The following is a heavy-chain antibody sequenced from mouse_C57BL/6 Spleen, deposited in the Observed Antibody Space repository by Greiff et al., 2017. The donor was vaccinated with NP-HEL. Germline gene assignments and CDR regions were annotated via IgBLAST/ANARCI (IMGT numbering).Heavy chain of an antibody. CDR2: IYPGDGDT. Sequence: QVQLQQSGPELVKPGASVKISCKASGYAFSSSWMNWVKQRPGQGLEWIGRIYPGDGDTNYNGKFKGKATRTADKSSSTAYMRLSSLTSEDSAVYFEASPGKSFAYWGQGTLVTVSA. J-gene: IGHJ3*01. V-gene: IGHV1-82*01. CDR3: ASPGKSFAY. CDR1: GYAFSSSW.